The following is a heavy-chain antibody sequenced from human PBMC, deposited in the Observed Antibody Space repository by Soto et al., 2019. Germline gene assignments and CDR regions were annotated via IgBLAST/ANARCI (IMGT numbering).Heavy chain of an antibody. Sequence: SETLSLTCTVSGGSMSSYFWSWIRQPPGRGLEWIGYISDSGSTNYKTSLKSRVTISVDTSKNQFSLKLSSVTAADTAVYYCGSFFKGGWLALRGPDYYGMDVGGQGTTVPVSS. CDR1: GGSMSSYF. CDR3: GSFFKGGWLALRGPDYYGMDV. J-gene: IGHJ6*02. CDR2: ISDSGST. V-gene: IGHV4-59*12. D-gene: IGHD3-22*01.